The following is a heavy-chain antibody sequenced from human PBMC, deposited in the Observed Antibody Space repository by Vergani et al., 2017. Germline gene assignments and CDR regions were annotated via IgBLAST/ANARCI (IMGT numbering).Heavy chain of an antibody. CDR1: GYSFTNYW. Sequence: EVQLVQSGAEVKKPGESLKISCQLSGYSFTNYWIGWVRQMPGKGLEWVGIIHPADSDTRYSPSFQGQVTISVDKSISTAYLQRSSLRASDSAMYYCARLYGRDSSGSKYFDYWGQGTLVTVSS. CDR3: ARLYGRDSSGSKYFDY. D-gene: IGHD3-22*01. V-gene: IGHV5-51*01. CDR2: IHPADSDT. J-gene: IGHJ4*02.